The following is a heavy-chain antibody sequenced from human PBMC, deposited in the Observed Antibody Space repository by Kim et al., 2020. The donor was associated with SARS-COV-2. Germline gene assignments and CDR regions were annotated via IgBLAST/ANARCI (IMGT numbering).Heavy chain of an antibody. J-gene: IGHJ3*02. CDR2: IKSKTDGGTT. CDR1: GFTFSNAW. Sequence: GGSLRLSCAASGFTFSNAWMSWVRQAPGKGLEWVGRIKSKTDGGTTDYAAPVKGRFTISRDDSKNTLYLQMNSLKTEDTAVYYCTTDGPGSGWYYDAFDIWGQGTMVTVSS. CDR3: TTDGPGSGWYYDAFDI. V-gene: IGHV3-15*01. D-gene: IGHD6-19*01.